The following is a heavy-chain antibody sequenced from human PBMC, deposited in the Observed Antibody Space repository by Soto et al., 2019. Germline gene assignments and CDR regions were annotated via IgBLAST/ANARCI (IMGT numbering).Heavy chain of an antibody. CDR2: VFYSGAT. CDR3: ARAGFSYGHLLF. V-gene: IGHV4-30-4*01. J-gene: IGHJ4*02. CDR1: GGPIKTGDYY. Sequence: QVQLKESGPGLVKPSETMSLTCNVSGGPIKTGDYYWNWIRQPPGKGLEWIGYVFYSGATNYRPSLKSRAAISMDTSKNQFSLSLTSVTAEDTAVYYCARAGFSYGHLLFWGQGIRVTVST. D-gene: IGHD3-10*01.